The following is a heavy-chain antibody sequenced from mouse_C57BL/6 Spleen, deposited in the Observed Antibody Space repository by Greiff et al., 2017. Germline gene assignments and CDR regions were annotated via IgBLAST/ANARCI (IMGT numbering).Heavy chain of an antibody. J-gene: IGHJ4*01. CDR1: GFSLTSYG. V-gene: IGHV2-5*01. CDR3: AKNSYYSNYGAMDY. Sequence: VQVVESGPGLVQPSQSLSITCTVSGFSLTSYGVHWVRQSPGKGLEWLGVIWRGGSTDYNAAFMSRLSITKDNSKSQVFFKMNSLQADDTAIYXCAKNSYYSNYGAMDYWGQGTSVTVSS. D-gene: IGHD2-5*01. CDR2: IWRGGST.